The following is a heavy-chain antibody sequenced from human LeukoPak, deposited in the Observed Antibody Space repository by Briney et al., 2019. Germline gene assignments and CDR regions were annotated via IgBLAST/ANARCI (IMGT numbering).Heavy chain of an antibody. Sequence: SETLSLTCTGSGGSISSHYWSWIRQPPGKGLEWIGYIYYSGSTNYNPSLKSRVTISVDTSKNQFSLKLSSVTAADTAVYYCAGGNSSYYYMDVWGKGTTVTVSS. CDR2: IYYSGST. J-gene: IGHJ6*03. CDR3: AGGNSSYYYMDV. D-gene: IGHD4-23*01. CDR1: GGSISSHY. V-gene: IGHV4-59*11.